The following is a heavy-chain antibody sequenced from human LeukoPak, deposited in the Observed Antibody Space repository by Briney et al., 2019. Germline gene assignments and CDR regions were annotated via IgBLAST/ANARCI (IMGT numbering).Heavy chain of an antibody. CDR2: IYYSGST. CDR1: GGSFSSYY. Sequence: SETLSLTCTVSGGSFSSYYWSWIRQPPGKGLEWIWYIYYSGSTNYNPSLKSRVTISVETSKNQFSLRLSSVTAADTAVYYCARAGTAMVTLDYWGQGTLVTVSS. CDR3: ARAGTAMVTLDY. V-gene: IGHV4-59*01. D-gene: IGHD5-18*01. J-gene: IGHJ4*02.